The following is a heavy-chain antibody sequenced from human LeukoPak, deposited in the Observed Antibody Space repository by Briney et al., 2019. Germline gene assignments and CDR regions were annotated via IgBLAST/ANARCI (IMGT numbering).Heavy chain of an antibody. Sequence: GGSLRLSCAASGFTFSSYRMNWVRQAPGKGLEWVSSISSSSSYIYYADSVKGRFTISRDNAKNSLYLQMNSLRAEDTAVYYCARNLPYNYYGPGSYYTAIDYWGQGTLVTASS. CDR1: GFTFSSYR. V-gene: IGHV3-21*01. D-gene: IGHD3-10*01. J-gene: IGHJ4*02. CDR3: ARNLPYNYYGPGSYYTAIDY. CDR2: ISSSSSYI.